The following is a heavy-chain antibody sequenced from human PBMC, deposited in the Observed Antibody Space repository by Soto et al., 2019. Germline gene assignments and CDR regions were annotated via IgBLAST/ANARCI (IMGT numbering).Heavy chain of an antibody. Sequence: VGSLRLSSSASGFNFNSYTMNWVRQAPGKGLEWVSSISRFTDRTYYADSVKGRFAIFRANAENSVYLQVNILRAEDTAVYYCARVRDYFGEFEYFDYWGQGTPVTVSS. CDR2: ISRFTDRT. J-gene: IGHJ4*02. V-gene: IGHV3-21*06. CDR3: ARVRDYFGEFEYFDY. D-gene: IGHD3-10*01. CDR1: GFNFNSYT.